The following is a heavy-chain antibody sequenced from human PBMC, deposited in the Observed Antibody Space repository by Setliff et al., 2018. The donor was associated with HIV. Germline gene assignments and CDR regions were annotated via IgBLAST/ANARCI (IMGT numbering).Heavy chain of an antibody. CDR1: GYTFTSYY. J-gene: IGHJ4*02. CDR2: INPSGDST. V-gene: IGHV1-46*01. D-gene: IGHD3-3*01. CDR3: ARLGDFWSGYYYFDY. Sequence: ASVMVSCKASGYTFTSYYMHWVRQAPGQGLEWMGIINPSGDSTSYAQKFQGRVTMTRDTSTNTVYMELSSLRSEDTAVYYCARLGDFWSGYYYFDYWGQGTLVTVS.